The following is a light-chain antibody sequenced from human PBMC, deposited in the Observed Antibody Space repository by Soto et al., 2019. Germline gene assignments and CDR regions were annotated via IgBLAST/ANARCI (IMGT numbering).Light chain of an antibody. Sequence: EIVLPQSPATLSSFPGASVTLSCRASQAVNTRLAWYQHNPGQAPRLLIYLASNRAAGVPARFSGSGSGTEFTLTISSLQSEEFAVYYCKKYSNWPLTVGGGTKVDIK. CDR3: KKYSNWPLT. V-gene: IGKV3D-15*01. CDR2: LAS. J-gene: IGKJ4*01. CDR1: QAVNTR.